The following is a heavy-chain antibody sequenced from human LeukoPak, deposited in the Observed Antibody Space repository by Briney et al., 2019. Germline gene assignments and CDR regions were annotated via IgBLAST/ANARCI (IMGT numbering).Heavy chain of an antibody. CDR3: ARLGTYWSNYYFEY. V-gene: IGHV5-51*01. CDR1: GYSFTGYW. Sequence: GESLKISCKASGYSFTGYWIGWVRQMPGKGLEWMGIIYPGDSDTRYSPSFQGQVTISADKSINTAYLRWSSLKASDTAMYYCARLGTYWSNYYFEYWGQGTLVTVSS. CDR2: IYPGDSDT. J-gene: IGHJ4*02. D-gene: IGHD3-10*01.